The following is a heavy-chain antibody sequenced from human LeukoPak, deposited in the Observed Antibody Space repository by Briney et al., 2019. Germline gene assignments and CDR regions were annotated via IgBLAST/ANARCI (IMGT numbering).Heavy chain of an antibody. CDR1: GGSFSGYY. V-gene: IGHV4-34*01. CDR3: ARVPYYRRGFDY. CDR2: INHSAST. Sequence: KPSETLSLTCAVYGGSFSGYYWSWIRQPPGKGLEWIGEINHSASTNYNPSLKSRVTISVDTSKNQFSLKLSSVTAADTAVYYCARVPYYRRGFDYWGQGTLVTVSS. D-gene: IGHD3-10*01. J-gene: IGHJ4*02.